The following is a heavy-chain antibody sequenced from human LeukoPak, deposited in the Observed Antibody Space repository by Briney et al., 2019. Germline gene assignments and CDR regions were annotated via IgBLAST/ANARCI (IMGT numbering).Heavy chain of an antibody. J-gene: IGHJ1*01. CDR1: GFTFSTYS. CDR2: IRSSSRHI. D-gene: IGHD4-11*01. CDR3: ARDMTTVTTAYFQY. V-gene: IGHV3-21*01. Sequence: GGSLRLPCAASGFTFSTYSMNWVRQAPGKGLEWVSSIRSSSRHIYYADSVRGRFTISRDDAKNSLYLQMNSLRDDDTAVYYCARDMTTVTTAYFQYWGQGTLVTVSS.